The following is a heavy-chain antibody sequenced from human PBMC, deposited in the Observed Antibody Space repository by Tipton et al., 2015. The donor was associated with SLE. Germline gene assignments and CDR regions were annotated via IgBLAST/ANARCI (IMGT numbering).Heavy chain of an antibody. D-gene: IGHD1-7*01. CDR1: GYAFTGYY. CDR3: AAHSLGGISGSTPTHWLDP. J-gene: IGHJ5*02. V-gene: IGHV1-2*06. Sequence: QVQLVQSGPEVKEPGASVRVSCKASGYAFTGYYIHWVRQAPGQGLEWMGRISPDSGATIYAQTFQGRVTMTRDTSISTAYMELSRLRSDDTAVYYCAAHSLGGISGSTPTHWLDPWGQGTLVTVSS. CDR2: ISPDSGAT.